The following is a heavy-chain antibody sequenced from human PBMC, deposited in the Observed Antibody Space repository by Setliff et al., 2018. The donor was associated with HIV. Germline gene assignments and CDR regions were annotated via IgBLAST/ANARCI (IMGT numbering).Heavy chain of an antibody. CDR3: ARDVGLCGVDCWPYFYFDL. CDR2: VYWSGTT. Sequence: SETLSLTCIVSGDSIRGGDFYWTWIRQSPGKGLEWIGYVYWSGTTHYNPSLNGRVTISLDTSENQFSLKLDSLTAADSAVYYCARDVGLCGVDCWPYFYFDLWGRGNLVTVSS. V-gene: IGHV4-30-4*01. CDR1: GDSIRGGDFY. D-gene: IGHD2-21*02. J-gene: IGHJ2*01.